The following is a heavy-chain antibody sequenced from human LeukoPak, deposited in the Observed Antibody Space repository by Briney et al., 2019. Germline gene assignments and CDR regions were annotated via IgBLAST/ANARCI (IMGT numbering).Heavy chain of an antibody. CDR1: GGSISSYY. V-gene: IGHV4-4*07. CDR2: IYTSGST. D-gene: IGHD3-3*01. Sequence: SETLSLTCTVSGGSISSYYWSWIRQPAGKGLEWIGRIYTSGSTNYNPSLKSRVTMSVDTSKNQFSLKLSSVTAADTAVYYCASSVFGVVMNYYYMDVWGKGTTVTVSS. J-gene: IGHJ6*03. CDR3: ASSVFGVVMNYYYMDV.